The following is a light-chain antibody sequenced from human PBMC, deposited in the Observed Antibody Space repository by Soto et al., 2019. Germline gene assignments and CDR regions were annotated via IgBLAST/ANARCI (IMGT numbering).Light chain of an antibody. J-gene: IGKJ5*01. V-gene: IGKV1-9*01. CDR1: QGISSD. Sequence: DIQLTKSASFVSASKGDRGTITCRASQGISSDLAWYQQKPGKAPKRLIYAAATLQSGVPSRFSGSGSGTEFTLTISSLQPEDFATYYCQQLNSYLITFGQGTRLEIK. CDR2: AAA. CDR3: QQLNSYLIT.